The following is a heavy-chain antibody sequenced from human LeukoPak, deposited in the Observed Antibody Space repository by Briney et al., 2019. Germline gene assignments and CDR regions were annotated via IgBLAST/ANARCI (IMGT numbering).Heavy chain of an antibody. Sequence: EPGRSLRLSCAASGFTFSSYGMHWVRQAPGKGLEWVAVISYDGSNKYYADSVKGRFTISRDNSKNTLYLQMNSLRAEDTAVYYCAKDKYDILTGYKGYYYYYMDVWGKGTTVTISS. CDR2: ISYDGSNK. CDR3: AKDKYDILTGYKGYYYYYMDV. D-gene: IGHD3-9*01. V-gene: IGHV3-30*18. CDR1: GFTFSSYG. J-gene: IGHJ6*03.